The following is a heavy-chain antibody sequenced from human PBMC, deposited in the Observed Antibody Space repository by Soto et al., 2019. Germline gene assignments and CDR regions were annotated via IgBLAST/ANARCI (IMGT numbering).Heavy chain of an antibody. Sequence: GGSLRLSCAASGFSFRDAWMSWVRQAPGKGPEWVAKIKKDGSEKYYVDSVKGRFTISRDNARSSLYLQMNSLTADDTAVYYCATNAFWGQGSLVTVSS. V-gene: IGHV3-7*01. CDR2: IKKDGSEK. CDR3: ATNAF. CDR1: GFSFRDAW. D-gene: IGHD2-2*01. J-gene: IGHJ4*02.